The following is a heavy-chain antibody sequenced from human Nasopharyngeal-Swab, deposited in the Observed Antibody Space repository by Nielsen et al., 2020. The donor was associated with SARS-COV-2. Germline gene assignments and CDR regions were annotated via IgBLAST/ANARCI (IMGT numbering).Heavy chain of an antibody. D-gene: IGHD4-11*01. CDR3: ARDGPTVIRPIYNYMDV. J-gene: IGHJ6*03. CDR2: ISSSSSYI. Sequence: WIRQPPGKGLEWVSSISSSSSYIYYADSVKGRFTISRDNAKNSLYLQMNSLRAEDTAVYYCARDGPTVIRPIYNYMDVWGKGTTVTVSS. V-gene: IGHV3-21*01.